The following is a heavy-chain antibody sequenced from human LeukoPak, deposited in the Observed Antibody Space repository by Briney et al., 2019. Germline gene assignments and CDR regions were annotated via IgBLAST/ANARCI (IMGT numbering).Heavy chain of an antibody. Sequence: GGSLRLSCAASGFTFSSYSMNWVRQAPGKGLEWVSYISRSSSTIYYADSVKGRFTISRDNAKNSLYLQMNSLRDEDTAVYYCARRYSGYDYEDYWGQGTLVTVSS. CDR1: GFTFSSYS. V-gene: IGHV3-48*02. CDR3: ARRYSGYDYEDY. D-gene: IGHD5-12*01. J-gene: IGHJ4*02. CDR2: ISRSSSTI.